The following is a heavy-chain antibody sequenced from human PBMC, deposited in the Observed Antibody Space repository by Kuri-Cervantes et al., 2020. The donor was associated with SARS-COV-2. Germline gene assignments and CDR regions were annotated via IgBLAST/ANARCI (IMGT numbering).Heavy chain of an antibody. CDR3: ARMVGWIQFFGPFDY. CDR1: GFTFSDNN. CDR2: ISNGASTR. J-gene: IGHJ4*02. Sequence: GGSLRLSCAASGFTFSDNNMNWVRQAPGKGLKWIAHISNGASTRFYADSVKGRFIITRDNARNVVYLQMNGLREDDTAVYYCARMVGWIQFFGPFDYWGQGSLVTVSS. V-gene: IGHV3-48*02. D-gene: IGHD5-18*01.